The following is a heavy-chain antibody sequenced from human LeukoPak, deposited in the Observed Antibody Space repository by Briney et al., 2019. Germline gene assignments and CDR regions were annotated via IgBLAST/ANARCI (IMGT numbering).Heavy chain of an antibody. D-gene: IGHD4-23*01. J-gene: IGHJ3*02. Sequence: GGSLRLSCAASGFIFSSYSMNWVRQAPGKGLEWVSSISTSSIYIYYADSVKGRFTISRDNAKNSLYLQMNSLRAEDTAVYYCARGQDTVITSRDAFDIWGQGTMVTVSS. CDR2: ISTSSIYI. CDR3: ARGQDTVITSRDAFDI. V-gene: IGHV3-21*01. CDR1: GFIFSSYS.